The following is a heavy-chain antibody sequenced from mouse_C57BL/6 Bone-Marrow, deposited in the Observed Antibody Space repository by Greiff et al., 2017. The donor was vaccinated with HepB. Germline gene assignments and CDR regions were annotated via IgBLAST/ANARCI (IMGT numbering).Heavy chain of an antibody. CDR1: GYTFTSYW. Sequence: EVQLQQSGTVLARPGASVKMSCKTSGYTFTSYWMHWVKQRPGQGLEWIGAIYPGNSDTSYNQKFKGKAKLTAVTSARTAYMELSSLTNEDSAVYYCTVYYGNLAWFAYWGQGTLVTVSA. CDR3: TVYYGNLAWFAY. J-gene: IGHJ3*01. V-gene: IGHV1-5*01. CDR2: IYPGNSDT. D-gene: IGHD2-1*01.